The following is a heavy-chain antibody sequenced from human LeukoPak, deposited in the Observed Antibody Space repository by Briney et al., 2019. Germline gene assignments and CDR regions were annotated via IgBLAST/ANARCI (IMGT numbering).Heavy chain of an antibody. D-gene: IGHD5-12*01. CDR1: GGSISSGGYS. Sequence: PSETLSLTCAVSGGSISSGGYSWSWIRQPPGEGLEWIGYIYHSGSTYYNPSLKSRVTISVDRSKNQFSLKLSSVTAADTAVYYCARDPGYGGQIDYWGQGTLVTVSS. V-gene: IGHV4-30-2*01. J-gene: IGHJ4*02. CDR3: ARDPGYGGQIDY. CDR2: IYHSGST.